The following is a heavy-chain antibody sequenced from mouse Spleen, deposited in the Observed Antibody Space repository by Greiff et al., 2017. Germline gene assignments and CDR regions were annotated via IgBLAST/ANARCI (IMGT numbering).Heavy chain of an antibody. J-gene: IGHJ4*01. Sequence: QVQLQQSGPELVKPGASVKISCKASGYSFTSYYIHWVKQRPGQGLEWIGWIYPGSGNTKYNEKFKGKATLTADTSSSTAYMQLSSLTSEDSAVYYCASPTYYGLYYAMDYWGQGTSVTVSS. D-gene: IGHD2-10*01. V-gene: IGHV1-66*01. CDR1: GYSFTSYY. CDR3: ASPTYYGLYYAMDY. CDR2: IYPGSGNT.